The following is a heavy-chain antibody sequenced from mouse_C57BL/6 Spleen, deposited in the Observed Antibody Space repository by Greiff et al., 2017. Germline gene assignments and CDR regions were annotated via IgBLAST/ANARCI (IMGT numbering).Heavy chain of an antibody. Sequence: EVKLVESGGGLVQPGGSLSLSCAASGFTFTDYYMSWVRQPPGKALEWLGFIRNKANGYTTEYSASVKGRFTISRDNSQSILYLQMNALRAEDSATYYCARSHCYGSVYAMDYWGQGTSVTVSS. J-gene: IGHJ4*01. CDR1: GFTFTDYY. V-gene: IGHV7-3*01. D-gene: IGHD1-1*01. CDR3: ARSHCYGSVYAMDY. CDR2: IRNKANGYTT.